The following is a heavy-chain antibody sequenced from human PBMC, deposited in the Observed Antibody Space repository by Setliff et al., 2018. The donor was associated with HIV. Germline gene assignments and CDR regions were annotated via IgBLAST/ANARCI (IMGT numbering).Heavy chain of an antibody. CDR1: GYTFTGYY. CDR3: ARNPEMAALNYFYYYMDV. Sequence: ASVKVSCKASGYTFTGYYMHWVRQAPEQGLEWMGWINPNNGGTNYAQKFQGRVSMTIDTSTSTAYMGLRSLRPDDTAVYYCARNPEMAALNYFYYYMDVWGKGTTVTVSS. J-gene: IGHJ6*03. D-gene: IGHD6-19*01. CDR2: INPNNGGT. V-gene: IGHV1-2*02.